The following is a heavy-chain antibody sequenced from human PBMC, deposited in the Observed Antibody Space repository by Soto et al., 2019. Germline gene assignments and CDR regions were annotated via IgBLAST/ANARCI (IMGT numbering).Heavy chain of an antibody. CDR1: GDSISTVDYF. CDR2: IYKSTTT. J-gene: IGHJ5*01. Sequence: SETLSLTCSVSGDSISTVDYFWAWIRQPPGQALEYIGYIYKSTTTYYNPSFEGRVAISLDTSRSQFSLNVTSVTAADTAVYFCARGRYCLTGRCFPNWFDSWGQGTLVTVS. D-gene: IGHD2-15*01. CDR3: ARGRYCLTGRCFPNWFDS. V-gene: IGHV4-30-4*01.